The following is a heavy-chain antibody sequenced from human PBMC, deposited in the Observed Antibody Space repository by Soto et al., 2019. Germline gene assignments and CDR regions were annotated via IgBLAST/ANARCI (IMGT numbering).Heavy chain of an antibody. J-gene: IGHJ4*02. CDR1: GFRFSDHY. CDR2: ARNKVSGYTT. CDR3: ARLMGTSFDL. Sequence: SLSLSCAASGFRFSDHYMDWVRQAPGKGLEWVGRARNKVSGYTTSYAASVRGRFAISRDYSKSSLYLRMNSLKADDTAVYFCARLMGTSFDLWGQGTLVTVA. D-gene: IGHD2-8*01. V-gene: IGHV3-72*01.